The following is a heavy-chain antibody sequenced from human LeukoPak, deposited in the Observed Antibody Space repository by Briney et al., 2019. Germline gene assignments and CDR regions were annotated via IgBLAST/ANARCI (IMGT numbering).Heavy chain of an antibody. J-gene: IGHJ6*03. D-gene: IGHD2-2*01. CDR2: IIPIFGTA. CDR3: ASKTGYCSSTSCRHYYYYMDV. V-gene: IGHV1-69*01. CDR1: GGTFSSCA. Sequence: SSVKVSCKASGGTFSSCAISWVRQAPGQGLEWMGGIIPIFGTANYAQKFQARVTITADESTSTAYMELSSLRSVDTAVYYCASKTGYCSSTSCRHYYYYMDVWGKGTTVTVSS.